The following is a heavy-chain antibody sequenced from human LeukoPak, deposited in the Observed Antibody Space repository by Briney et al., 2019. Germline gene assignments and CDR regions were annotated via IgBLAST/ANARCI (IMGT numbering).Heavy chain of an antibody. V-gene: IGHV4-34*01. Sequence: SETLSLTCAVYGGSFSGYYWSWIRQPPGKGLEWIGEINHSGSTNYNPSLKSRVTISVDTSKNQLSLKLSSVTAADTAVYYCARGPIMVRGFVYWGQGTLVTVSS. D-gene: IGHD3-10*01. CDR2: INHSGST. CDR1: GGSFSGYY. J-gene: IGHJ4*02. CDR3: ARGPIMVRGFVY.